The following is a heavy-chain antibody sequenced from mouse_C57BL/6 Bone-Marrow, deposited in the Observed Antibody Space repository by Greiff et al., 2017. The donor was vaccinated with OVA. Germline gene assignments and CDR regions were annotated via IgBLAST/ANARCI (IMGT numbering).Heavy chain of an antibody. Sequence: QVQLQQPGAELVRPGTSVKLSCKASGYTFTSYWMHWVKQRPGQGLEWIGVIDPSDSYTNYNQKFKGKATLTVDTSSSTAYMQLSSLTSEDSAVYYCARGDGYYKGYYFDDWGQGTTLTVSS. J-gene: IGHJ2*01. D-gene: IGHD2-3*01. V-gene: IGHV1-59*01. CDR1: GYTFTSYW. CDR3: ARGDGYYKGYYFDD. CDR2: IDPSDSYT.